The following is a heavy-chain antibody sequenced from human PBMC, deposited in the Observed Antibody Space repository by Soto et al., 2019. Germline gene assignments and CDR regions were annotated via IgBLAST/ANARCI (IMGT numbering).Heavy chain of an antibody. CDR2: INHSGST. CDR1: GGSFSGYY. Sequence: ASETLSLTXAVYGGSFSGYYWSWIRQPPGKGLEWIGEINHSGSTNYNPSLKSRVTISVDTSKNQFSLKLSSVTAADTAVYYCARLANGRIAVFKANWFDPWGQGTLVTAPQ. J-gene: IGHJ5*02. D-gene: IGHD6-19*01. V-gene: IGHV4-34*01. CDR3: ARLANGRIAVFKANWFDP.